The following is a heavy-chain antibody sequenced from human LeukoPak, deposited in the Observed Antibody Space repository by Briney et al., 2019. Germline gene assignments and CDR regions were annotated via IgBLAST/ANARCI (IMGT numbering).Heavy chain of an antibody. D-gene: IGHD3-22*01. CDR2: ISYDGSNK. Sequence: GGSLRLSCVASGFTFSSYAMHWVRQAPGKGLEWVAVISYDGSNKYYADSVKGRFTISRDNSKNTLYLQMNSLRAEDTAVYYCARGGYYDSSAGAYWGQGTLVTVSS. V-gene: IGHV3-30-3*01. J-gene: IGHJ4*02. CDR1: GFTFSSYA. CDR3: ARGGYYDSSAGAY.